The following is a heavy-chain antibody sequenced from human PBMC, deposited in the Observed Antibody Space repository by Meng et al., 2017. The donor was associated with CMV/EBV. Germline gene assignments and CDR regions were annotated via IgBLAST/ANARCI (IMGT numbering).Heavy chain of an antibody. CDR3: ARGSAYSGSCVDY. J-gene: IGHJ4*02. CDR1: GFTFSSYA. CDR2: ISYDGSNQ. Sequence: GESLKISCAASGFTFSSYAMHWVRQAPGKGLEWVAVISYDGSNQYYADSVKGRFTISRDNSKNTLYLQMNSLRAEDTAVYYCARGSAYSGSCVDYWGQGTLVTVSS. D-gene: IGHD1-26*01. V-gene: IGHV3-30*04.